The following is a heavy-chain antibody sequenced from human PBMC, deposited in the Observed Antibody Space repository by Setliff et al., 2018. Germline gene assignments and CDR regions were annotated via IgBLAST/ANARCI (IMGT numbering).Heavy chain of an antibody. Sequence: GASVKVSCKASGYTFTSYYMHWVRQAPGQGLEWMGIINPSGGSTSYAQKFQGRVTMTRDTSTSTVYMELSSLRSEDTAVSYCAREYYDSSGYHGPLDYWGQGTLVTVSS. CDR2: INPSGGST. V-gene: IGHV1-46*01. D-gene: IGHD3-22*01. CDR3: AREYYDSSGYHGPLDY. CDR1: GYTFTSYY. J-gene: IGHJ4*02.